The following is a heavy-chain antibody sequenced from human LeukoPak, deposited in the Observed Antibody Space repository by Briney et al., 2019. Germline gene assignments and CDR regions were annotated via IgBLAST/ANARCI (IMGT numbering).Heavy chain of an antibody. Sequence: GASVKVSCKTSGFTFTGYYFHWMRQAPGQGLEWMGSIDANSGGTEYAQKFQGRVTMTEDTSTDTAYMELSSLRSEDTAVYYCATDDLLRYFDWSNWGQGTLVTVSS. CDR1: GFTFTGYY. D-gene: IGHD3-9*01. CDR2: IDANSGGT. J-gene: IGHJ4*02. CDR3: ATDDLLRYFDWSN. V-gene: IGHV1-2*02.